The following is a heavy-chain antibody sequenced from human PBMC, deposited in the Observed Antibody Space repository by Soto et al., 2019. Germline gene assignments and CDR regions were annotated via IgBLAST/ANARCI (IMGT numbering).Heavy chain of an antibody. CDR1: GYTFTSYY. CDR2: INPSGGST. V-gene: IGHV1-46*03. D-gene: IGHD4-17*01. Sequence: ASVKVSCKASGYTFTSYYMHWVRQAPGQGPEWMGIINPSGGSTSYAQKFQGRVTMTRDTSTSTVYMELSSLRSEDTAVYYCSRANTVTSFRAAYYYYMDVWGKGTTVTVSS. CDR3: SRANTVTSFRAAYYYYMDV. J-gene: IGHJ6*03.